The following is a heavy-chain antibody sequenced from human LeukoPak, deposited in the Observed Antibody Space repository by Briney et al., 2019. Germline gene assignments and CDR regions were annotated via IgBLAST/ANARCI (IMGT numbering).Heavy chain of an antibody. V-gene: IGHV4-34*01. Sequence: SETLSLTCAVYGGSFSGYYWSWIRQPPGKRLDWIGEINHSGSTNYNPSLKSRVTISVDTSKNQFSLKLSSVTAADTAVYYCARDDYGDYEAFDIWGQGTMVTVSS. J-gene: IGHJ3*02. CDR2: INHSGST. CDR3: ARDDYGDYEAFDI. D-gene: IGHD4-17*01. CDR1: GGSFSGYY.